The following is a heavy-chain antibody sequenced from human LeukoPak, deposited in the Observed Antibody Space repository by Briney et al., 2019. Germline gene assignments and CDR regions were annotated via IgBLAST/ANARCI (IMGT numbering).Heavy chain of an antibody. D-gene: IGHD3-3*01. J-gene: IGHJ4*02. Sequence: GGSLRLSCAASGFTVSSNYMSWLRQAPGKGLEWVSVIYSGGSTYYADSVKGRFTISRDNSKNTLYLQMNSLRAEDTAVYYCARVALSGYYYMDYWGQGTLVTVSS. CDR1: GFTVSSNY. CDR3: ARVALSGYYYMDY. CDR2: IYSGGST. V-gene: IGHV3-66*02.